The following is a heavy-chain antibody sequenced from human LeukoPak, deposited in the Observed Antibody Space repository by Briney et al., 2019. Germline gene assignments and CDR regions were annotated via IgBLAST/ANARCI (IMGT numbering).Heavy chain of an antibody. CDR3: ARRVVVVPAAKGRFDY. J-gene: IGHJ4*02. Sequence: SETLSLTCAVYGGSFSGYYWSWLRQPPGKGLEWIGEINHSGSTNYNPSLKSRVTISVDTSKNQFSLKLSSVTAADTAVYYCARRVVVVPAAKGRFDYWGQGTLVTVSS. V-gene: IGHV4-34*01. CDR1: GGSFSGYY. D-gene: IGHD2-2*01. CDR2: INHSGST.